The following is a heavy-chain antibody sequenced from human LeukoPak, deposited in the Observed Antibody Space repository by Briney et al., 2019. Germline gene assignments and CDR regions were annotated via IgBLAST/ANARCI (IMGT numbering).Heavy chain of an antibody. V-gene: IGHV3-20*04. CDR3: ARAYDYVWGSYRYTWFDP. CDR2: INWNGGST. Sequence: GGSLRLSCAASGFTFDDYGMSWVRQAPGKGLEWVSGINWNGGSTGYADSVKGRFTISRDNAKNSLYLQMNSLRAEDTALYYCARAYDYVWGSYRYTWFDPWGQGTLLTVSS. D-gene: IGHD3-16*02. CDR1: GFTFDDYG. J-gene: IGHJ5*02.